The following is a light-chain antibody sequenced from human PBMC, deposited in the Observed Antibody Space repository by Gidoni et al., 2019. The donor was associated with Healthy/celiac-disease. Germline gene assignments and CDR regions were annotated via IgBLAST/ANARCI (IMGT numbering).Light chain of an antibody. CDR3: QSFDSGLSGPVV. CDR1: SSNIGAGYD. J-gene: IGLJ2*01. CDR2: GNN. V-gene: IGLV1-40*01. Sequence: SSNIGAGYDVHWYQQLPGSAPKLLIFGNNTRPSGVPDRFSSSKSGPSASLAITGLQAEDEADYYCQSFDSGLSGPVVFGGGTKLTVL.